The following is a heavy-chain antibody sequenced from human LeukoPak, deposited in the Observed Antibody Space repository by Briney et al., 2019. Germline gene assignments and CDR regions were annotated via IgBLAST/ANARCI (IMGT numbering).Heavy chain of an antibody. CDR2: IHHSGNT. V-gene: IGHV4-34*01. J-gene: IGHJ4*02. Sequence: PSETLSLTWAVYGGSFSDYYWSWIRQSPGKGLEWIGEIHHSGNTNYKPSLQSRVTISVDTSKNQFSLKLTSVTAAGTAVYYCARVVGRYYKIDFWGQGTPVTFSS. D-gene: IGHD1-26*01. CDR3: ARVVGRYYKIDF. CDR1: GGSFSDYY.